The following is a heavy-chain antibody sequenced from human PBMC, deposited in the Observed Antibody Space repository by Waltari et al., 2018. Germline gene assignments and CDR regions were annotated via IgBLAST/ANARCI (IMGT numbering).Heavy chain of an antibody. V-gene: IGHV4-59*11. CDR1: GGSISSHY. CDR2: IYYSGST. Sequence: QVQLQESGPGLVQPSETLSLTCTVSGGSISSHYWSWIRQPPGKGLEWIGYIYYSGSTNYNPSLKSRVTISVDTSKNQFSLKLSSVTAADTAVYYCARGGGNWFDPWGQGTLVTVSS. D-gene: IGHD3-16*01. J-gene: IGHJ5*02. CDR3: ARGGGNWFDP.